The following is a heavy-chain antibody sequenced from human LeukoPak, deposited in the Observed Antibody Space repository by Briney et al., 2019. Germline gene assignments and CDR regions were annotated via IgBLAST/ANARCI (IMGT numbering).Heavy chain of an antibody. Sequence: SETLSLTCAVNSGSFSGYYWSWIRQPPGKGLEWIGEISHSGSTNYNPSLKSRVTISVDTSKKQFSLKLSTVTAADTAVYYCARGRGYSSTGWGQGTLVTVSS. CDR3: ARGRGYSSTG. CDR1: SGSFSGYY. D-gene: IGHD6-19*01. V-gene: IGHV4-34*01. CDR2: ISHSGST. J-gene: IGHJ4*02.